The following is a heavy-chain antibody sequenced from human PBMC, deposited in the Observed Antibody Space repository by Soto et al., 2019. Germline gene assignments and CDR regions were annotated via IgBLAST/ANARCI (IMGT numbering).Heavy chain of an antibody. CDR3: ARVERSSWYGY. Sequence: GGSLRLSCAASGFTFSSYWMHWVRQAPGKGLVWVSRINSDGSSTIYADSVKGRFTISRDNAKNTLYLQMNSLRAEDTAVYYCARVERSSWYGYWGQGTLVTVSS. J-gene: IGHJ4*02. CDR1: GFTFSSYW. D-gene: IGHD6-13*01. CDR2: INSDGSST. V-gene: IGHV3-74*01.